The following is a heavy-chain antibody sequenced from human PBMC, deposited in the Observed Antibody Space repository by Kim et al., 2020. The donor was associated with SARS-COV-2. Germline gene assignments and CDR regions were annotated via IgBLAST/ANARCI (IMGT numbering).Heavy chain of an antibody. J-gene: IGHJ4*02. CDR2: KK. Sequence: KKRYAPSVKGRFTISRDDSKSIAYLQMNSLKTEDTAVYYCTRGPMGSRGYWGQGTLVTVSS. CDR3: TRGPMGSRGY. D-gene: IGHD3-10*01. V-gene: IGHV3-49*02.